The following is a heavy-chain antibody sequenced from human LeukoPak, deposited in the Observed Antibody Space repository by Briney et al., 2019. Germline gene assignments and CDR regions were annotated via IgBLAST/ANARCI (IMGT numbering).Heavy chain of an antibody. Sequence: GGSLRLSCAASGFTFSSYGMHWVRQAPGKGLEWVAFIRYDGSNKYYADSVKGRFTISRDNSKNTLYPQMNSLRAEDTAVYYCAKDRRGLSIVGATSFDYWGQGTLVTVSS. CDR1: GFTFSSYG. CDR3: AKDRRGLSIVGATSFDY. D-gene: IGHD1-26*01. J-gene: IGHJ4*02. CDR2: IRYDGSNK. V-gene: IGHV3-30*02.